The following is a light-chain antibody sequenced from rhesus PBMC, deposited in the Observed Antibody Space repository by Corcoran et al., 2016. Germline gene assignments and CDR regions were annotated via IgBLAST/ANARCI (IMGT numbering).Light chain of an antibody. Sequence: QSAPTQPPSVSGSPGPSVTISCTGTSSDIGGYNYVSWYQQHPGKAPKLMIYGVSNRPSGVSDRFSGSKSGNTVSLTISGLHGEDEADYYCCSYPTSISFIFGAGTRLTVL. V-gene: IGLV2S7*01. J-gene: IGLJ1*01. CDR3: CSYPTSISFI. CDR2: GVS. CDR1: SSDIGGYNY.